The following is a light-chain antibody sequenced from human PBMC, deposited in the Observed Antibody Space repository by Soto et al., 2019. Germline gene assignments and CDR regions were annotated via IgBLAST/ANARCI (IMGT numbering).Light chain of an antibody. CDR2: AAS. CDR3: QQSYGTPPFT. V-gene: IGKV1-39*01. Sequence: DIQMTQSPSSLSASIGDRVTITCRASQNINIYLNWYQHKPGKAPKLLIYAASSLQSGGPSRFSGSGSGADFTLTISSLQPEDFATYYCQQSYGTPPFTFGPGTKVDFK. CDR1: QNINIY. J-gene: IGKJ3*01.